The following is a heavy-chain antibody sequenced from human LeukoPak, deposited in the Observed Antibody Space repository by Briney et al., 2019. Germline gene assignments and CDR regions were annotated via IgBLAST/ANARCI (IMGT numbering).Heavy chain of an antibody. CDR1: GFTFSSYG. D-gene: IGHD3-3*01. Sequence: GGSLRLSCAASGFTFSSYGMHWVRQAPGKGLEWVAFIRYDGSNKYYADSVKGRFTISRDNSKNTLYLQMNSLRAEDTAVYYCAKEGLDLDFWGGYYIDYWGQGTLVTVSS. CDR2: IRYDGSNK. V-gene: IGHV3-30*02. CDR3: AKEGLDLDFWGGYYIDY. J-gene: IGHJ4*02.